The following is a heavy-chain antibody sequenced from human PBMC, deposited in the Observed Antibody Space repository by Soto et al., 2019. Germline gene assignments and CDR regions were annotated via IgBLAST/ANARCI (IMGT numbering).Heavy chain of an antibody. J-gene: IGHJ4*02. D-gene: IGHD1-26*01. CDR2: IYYSGST. CDR3: ARVGSRSGSFLGPPSGYFDY. CDR1: GGSISSGDYY. Sequence: SETLSLTCTVSGGSISSGDYYWSWIRQPPGKGLEWIGYIYYSGSTYYNPSRKSRVTISVDTSKNQFSLKLSSVTAADTVVYYCARVGSRSGSFLGPPSGYFDYWGQGTLVTVSS. V-gene: IGHV4-30-4*01.